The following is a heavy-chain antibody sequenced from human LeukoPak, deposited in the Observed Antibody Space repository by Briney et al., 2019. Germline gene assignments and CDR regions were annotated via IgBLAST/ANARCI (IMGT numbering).Heavy chain of an antibody. D-gene: IGHD6-6*01. J-gene: IGHJ4*02. Sequence: GGSLRLSCGASGFTFSDYGMHWVRQAPGKGLEWVAFIRYDQSNNYYADSVKGRFTISRDNSKNTLYLQMNSLRPEDTAVYSCVKGRGPARAHYYSEWWGQGTLVTVSS. CDR1: GFTFSDYG. V-gene: IGHV3-30*02. CDR2: IRYDQSNN. CDR3: VKGRGPARAHYYSEW.